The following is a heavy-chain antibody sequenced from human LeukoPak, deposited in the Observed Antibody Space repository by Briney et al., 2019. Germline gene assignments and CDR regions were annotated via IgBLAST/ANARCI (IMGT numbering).Heavy chain of an antibody. Sequence: PSETLSLTCAVYGGSFSGYYWSWIRQPPGKGLEWIGEINHSGSTNYNPSLKSRVTISVDKSKNQFSLKLSSVTAADTAVYYCARYYSSSWSLYFDYWGQGTLVTVSS. V-gene: IGHV4-34*01. CDR2: INHSGST. J-gene: IGHJ4*02. CDR3: ARYYSSSWSLYFDY. D-gene: IGHD6-13*01. CDR1: GGSFSGYY.